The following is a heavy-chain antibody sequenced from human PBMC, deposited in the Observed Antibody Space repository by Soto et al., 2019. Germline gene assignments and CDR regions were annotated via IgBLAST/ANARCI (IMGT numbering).Heavy chain of an antibody. CDR1: GGSLSDYY. V-gene: IGHV4-34*01. Sequence: SETLSLTCAVSGGSLSDYYWPWIRQSPGKGLEWIGEIHPSGSTYYNPSLRSRVTISVDTSKNQISLKLTSLTAADTAIYYCARGRDEYKLGNVWGHGTTVTVSS. D-gene: IGHD1-1*01. J-gene: IGHJ6*02. CDR3: ARGRDEYKLGNV. CDR2: IHPSGST.